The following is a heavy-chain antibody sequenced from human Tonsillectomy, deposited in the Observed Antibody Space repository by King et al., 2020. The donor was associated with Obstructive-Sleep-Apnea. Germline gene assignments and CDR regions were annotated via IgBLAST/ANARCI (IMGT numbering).Heavy chain of an antibody. CDR1: GFTFNSHG. V-gene: IGHV3-30*02. CDR2: IRYDGFNK. CDR3: AEGRDSSGWTFDY. J-gene: IGHJ4*02. D-gene: IGHD6-19*01. Sequence: QLVQSGGGVVQPGGSLRLSCAASGFTFNSHGMHWVRQAPGKGLEWVAFIRYDGFNKYYADSVKGRFTISRDSSMNTLYLQMNSLRAEDTAVYYCAEGRDSSGWTFDYWGQGTLVIVSS.